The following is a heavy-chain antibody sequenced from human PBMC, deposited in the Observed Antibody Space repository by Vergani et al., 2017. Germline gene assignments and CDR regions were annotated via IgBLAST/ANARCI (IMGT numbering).Heavy chain of an antibody. CDR2: IDHTGRP. J-gene: IGHJ6*02. CDR3: AGVNSGTNGHFYFYYCFGV. Sequence: QVQLQQWGGGLLKPSETLSLTCVVNGGSFSSYHWTWIRQSPGEGLEWVVDIDHTGRPDYNPSLKCRLTLSVDKSRNQCSLTFNSVTATDTAIYFCAGVNSGTNGHFYFYYCFGVWGQGTAVTVS. CDR1: GGSFSSYH. V-gene: IGHV4-34*01. D-gene: IGHD2-8*01.